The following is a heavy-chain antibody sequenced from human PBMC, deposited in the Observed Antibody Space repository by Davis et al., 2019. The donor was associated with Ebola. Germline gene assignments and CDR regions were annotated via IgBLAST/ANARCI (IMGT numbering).Heavy chain of an antibody. J-gene: IGHJ5*02. Sequence: PSETLSLTCAVSGGSISSGGYSWSWIRQPPGKGLEWIGYIYHSGSTYYNPSLKSRVTISVDRSKNQFSLKLSSVTAADTAVYYCARVMPIGGLHPLMTDYHNWFDPWGQGTLVTVSS. CDR1: GGSISSGGYS. CDR3: ARVMPIGGLHPLMTDYHNWFDP. CDR2: IYHSGST. V-gene: IGHV4-30-2*01. D-gene: IGHD4-11*01.